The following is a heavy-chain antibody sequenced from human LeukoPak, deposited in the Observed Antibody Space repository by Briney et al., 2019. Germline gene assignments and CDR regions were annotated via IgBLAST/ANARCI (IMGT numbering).Heavy chain of an antibody. D-gene: IGHD2-8*01. CDR2: MFYSGTT. CDR3: ANLGSTNGAIGD. V-gene: IGHV4-39*01. CDR1: GGSISSRFGY. Sequence: PSETLSLTCAVSGGSISSRFGYWGWIRQPPGKGLEWIGSMFYSGTTYYNPSLKRRVTISVDTSKKQFSPRLSSVTAADTAVYYCANLGSTNGAIGDWGQGTRVIVSS. J-gene: IGHJ4*02.